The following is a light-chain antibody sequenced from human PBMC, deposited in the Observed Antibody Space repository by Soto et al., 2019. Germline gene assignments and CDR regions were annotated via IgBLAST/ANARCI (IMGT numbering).Light chain of an antibody. Sequence: DIQMTQSPSTLSASLGDRVTITCRASQRISSWLAWSQQQPGKARKLMIDGASTLASRVAGSISGSGSATEFTLTISSQQPDVFANYYHQEYNCDPTFGQGTKVDI. V-gene: IGKV1-5*01. CDR3: QEYNCDPT. CDR2: GAS. J-gene: IGKJ1*01. CDR1: QRISSW.